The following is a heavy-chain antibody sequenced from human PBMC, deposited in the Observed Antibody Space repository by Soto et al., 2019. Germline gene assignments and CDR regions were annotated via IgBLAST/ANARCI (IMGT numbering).Heavy chain of an antibody. CDR1: GGSFSGYY. J-gene: IGHJ6*03. V-gene: IGHV4-34*01. D-gene: IGHD3-10*01. CDR2: INHSGST. CDR3: ARCYYYGSGSYNSYYYMDV. Sequence: QVQLQQWGAGLLKPSETLSLTCAVSGGSFSGYYWSWIRQPPGKGLEWIGEINHSGSTNYNPSLKRRVIISVDTSKNQFSLKLSSVTAADTAVYYCARCYYYGSGSYNSYYYMDVWGKGTTVTVSS.